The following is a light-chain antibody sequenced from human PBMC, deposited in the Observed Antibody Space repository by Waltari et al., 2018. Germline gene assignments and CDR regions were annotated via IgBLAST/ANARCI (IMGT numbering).Light chain of an antibody. Sequence: DIQLTQSPSTLSASVGDSVTITCRASQSVISNYLAWYQQKPGRAPKLLIYRASTLQSGVPSRFSGSGSGTEFTVTISSLQPDDFATYYCHQYDHSSHSFGQGTKLEIK. CDR3: HQYDHSSHS. J-gene: IGKJ2*03. V-gene: IGKV1-5*03. CDR2: RAS. CDR1: QSVISNY.